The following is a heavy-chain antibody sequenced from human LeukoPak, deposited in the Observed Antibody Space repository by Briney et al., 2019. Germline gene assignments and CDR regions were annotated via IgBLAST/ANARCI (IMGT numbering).Heavy chain of an antibody. CDR3: ARGNNWNYVLLDY. V-gene: IGHV4-39*02. J-gene: IGHJ4*02. Sequence: PSETLSLTCTVSGGSISSSRYYWGWIRQPPGKGLDWIGSIYYSGSTYYNPSLKSRVTISVDTSKNQFSLKLSSVTAADTAVYYCARGNNWNYVLLDYWGQGTLVTVSS. CDR1: GGSISSSRYY. D-gene: IGHD1-7*01. CDR2: IYYSGST.